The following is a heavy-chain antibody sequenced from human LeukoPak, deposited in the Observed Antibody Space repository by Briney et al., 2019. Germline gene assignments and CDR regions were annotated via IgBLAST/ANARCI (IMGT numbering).Heavy chain of an antibody. J-gene: IGHJ3*02. Sequence: ASVKVSCKASGYTFTGYYMHWVRQAPGQGLEWMGWINPNSDGTNYAQKFQGRVTMTRDTSISTAYMELSRLRSEDTAVYYCARDKGWVYATAKNDAFDIWGQGTMVTVSS. CDR1: GYTFTGYY. CDR2: INPNSDGT. D-gene: IGHD2-8*01. V-gene: IGHV1-2*02. CDR3: ARDKGWVYATAKNDAFDI.